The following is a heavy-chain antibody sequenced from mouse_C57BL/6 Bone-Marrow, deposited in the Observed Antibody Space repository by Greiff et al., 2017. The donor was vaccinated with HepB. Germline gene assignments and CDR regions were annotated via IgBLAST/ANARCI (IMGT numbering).Heavy chain of an antibody. CDR2: ISGGGGNT. J-gene: IGHJ1*03. CDR3: ARLGNFDWYFDV. D-gene: IGHD2-1*01. CDR1: GFTFSSYT. Sequence: EVQVVESGGGLVKPGGSLKLSCAASGFTFSSYTMSWVRQTPEKRLEWVATISGGGGNTYYPDSVKGRFTISRDNAKNTLYLQMSSLRSEDTALYYCARLGNFDWYFDVWGTGTTVTVSS. V-gene: IGHV5-9*01.